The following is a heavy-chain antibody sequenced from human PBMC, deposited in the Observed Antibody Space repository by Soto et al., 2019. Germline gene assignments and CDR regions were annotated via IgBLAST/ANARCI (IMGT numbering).Heavy chain of an antibody. J-gene: IGHJ5*02. CDR1: GGSIRGYY. V-gene: IGHV4-59*08. CDR3: AMTKPPLYNWFDP. Sequence: SETLSLTCTVSGGSIRGYYWTWIRQTPGKGLEWIGHIYYTGSTKYNPSLKSRVTISVETSKNQFYLKLSSVTAADTAMYYCAMTKPPLYNWFDPWGQGTQVTVSS. D-gene: IGHD3-16*01. CDR2: IYYTGST.